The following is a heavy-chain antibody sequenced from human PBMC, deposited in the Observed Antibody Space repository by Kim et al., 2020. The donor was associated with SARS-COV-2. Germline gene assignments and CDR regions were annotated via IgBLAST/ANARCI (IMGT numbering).Heavy chain of an antibody. D-gene: IGHD5-18*01. J-gene: IGHJ6*02. CDR3: ARGRIQLWLRYYYYGMDV. V-gene: IGHV4-34*01. Sequence: NRRVTISVDTSKNQFSLKLSSVTAADTAVYYCARGRIQLWLRYYYYGMDVWGQGTTVTVSS.